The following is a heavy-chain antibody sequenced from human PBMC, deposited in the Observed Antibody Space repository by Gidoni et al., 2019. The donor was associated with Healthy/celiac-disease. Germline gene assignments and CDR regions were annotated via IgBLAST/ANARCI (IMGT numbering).Heavy chain of an antibody. D-gene: IGHD6-13*01. CDR1: GFTFTSSA. CDR2: IVVGSGNT. CDR3: AAIPYSRGYYYGMDV. V-gene: IGHV1-58*02. Sequence: HMQLVQSGPEVKKPGTSVKVSCKASGFTFTSSAMQWVRQARGQRLEWIGWIVVGSGNTNYAQKFQERVTITRDMSTSTAYMELSSLRSEDTAVYYCAAIPYSRGYYYGMDVWGQGTTVTVSS. J-gene: IGHJ6*02.